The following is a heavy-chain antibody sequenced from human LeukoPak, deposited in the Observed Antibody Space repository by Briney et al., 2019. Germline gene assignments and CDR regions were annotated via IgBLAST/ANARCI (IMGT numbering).Heavy chain of an antibody. V-gene: IGHV1-69*06. CDR1: GGTFSSYA. D-gene: IGHD6-19*01. CDR2: IIPIFGTA. CDR3: ATSGWPLGFYFDY. J-gene: IGHJ4*02. Sequence: EASVKVSCKASGGTFSSYAISWVRQAPGQGLEWMGGIIPIFGTANYAQKFQGRDTMTEDTSTDTAYMELSSLRSEDTAVYYCATSGWPLGFYFDYWGQGTLVTVSS.